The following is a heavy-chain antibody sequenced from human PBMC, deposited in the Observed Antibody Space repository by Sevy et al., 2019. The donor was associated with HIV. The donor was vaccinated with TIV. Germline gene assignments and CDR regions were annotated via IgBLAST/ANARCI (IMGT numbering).Heavy chain of an antibody. CDR1: GFNFSPYT. D-gene: IGHD3-22*01. Sequence: GGSLRLSCAASGFNFSPYTMHWVRQAPGKGLEWVTSISNDGNKKYYADSVKGRFIISRDNPKKRTYLQMNSLRPQDTAVYYCAKEGYYYDSRGHDWFDPWGQGTQVTVSS. V-gene: IGHV3-30*18. CDR3: AKEGYYYDSRGHDWFDP. CDR2: ISNDGNKK. J-gene: IGHJ5*02.